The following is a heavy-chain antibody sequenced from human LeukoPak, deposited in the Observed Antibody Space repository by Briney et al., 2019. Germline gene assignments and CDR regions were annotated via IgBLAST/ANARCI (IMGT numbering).Heavy chain of an antibody. CDR2: ISGSGGST. CDR3: AKSKSSTSFVGEKDAFDI. D-gene: IGHD2-2*01. V-gene: IGHV3-23*01. J-gene: IGHJ3*02. CDR1: GFTFSSYA. Sequence: EGSLRLSCAASGFTFSSYAMSWVRQAPGKGLEWVSAISGSGGSTYYADSVKGRFTISRDNSKNTLYLQMNSLRAEDTAVYYCAKSKSSTSFVGEKDAFDIWGQGTMVTVSS.